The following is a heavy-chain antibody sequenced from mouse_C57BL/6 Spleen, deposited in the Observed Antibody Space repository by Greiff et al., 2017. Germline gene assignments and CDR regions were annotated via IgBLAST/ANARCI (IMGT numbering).Heavy chain of an antibody. Sequence: VKLMESGPELVKPGASVKISCKASGYAFSSSWMNWVKQRPGKGLEWIGRIYPGDGDTNYNGKFKGKATLTADKSSSTAYMQLSSLTSEDSAVYFCAREGYGNYVFDYWGQGTLVTVSA. V-gene: IGHV1-82*01. CDR3: AREGYGNYVFDY. CDR1: GYAFSSSW. J-gene: IGHJ3*01. CDR2: IYPGDGDT. D-gene: IGHD2-1*01.